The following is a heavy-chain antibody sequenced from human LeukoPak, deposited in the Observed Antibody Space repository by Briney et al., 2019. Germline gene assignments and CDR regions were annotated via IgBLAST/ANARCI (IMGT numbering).Heavy chain of an antibody. CDR3: ASYPRSISTPPFXY. D-gene: IGHD3-3*02. J-gene: IGHJ4*02. V-gene: IGHV1-2*02. Sequence: ASVKVSCKASGYTFTAQYMHWVRQAPGQGLEWMGWINPNNGDTKYAQSFLGRVTMTRDTSTTTAYMELSSLRSDDTAVYFCASYPRSISTPPFXYXXQGTXXTVSX. CDR2: INPNNGDT. CDR1: GYTFTAQY.